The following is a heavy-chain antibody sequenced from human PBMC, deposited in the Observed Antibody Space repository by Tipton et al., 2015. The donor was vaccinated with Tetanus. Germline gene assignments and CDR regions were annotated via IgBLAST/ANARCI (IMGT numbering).Heavy chain of an antibody. J-gene: IGHJ4*02. CDR1: GASISGYY. V-gene: IGHV4-59*01. CDR3: ARFSYDSGGFYSYFDH. Sequence: LRLSCTVSGASISGYYWSWIRQTPGKVLEWIGYIYSSGSFNYNPSLTSRVTLSVDTSQKQFSLNLRSMTAADTAVYYCARFSYDSGGFYSYFDHWGRGTLVTVSS. CDR2: IYSSGSF. D-gene: IGHD3-22*01.